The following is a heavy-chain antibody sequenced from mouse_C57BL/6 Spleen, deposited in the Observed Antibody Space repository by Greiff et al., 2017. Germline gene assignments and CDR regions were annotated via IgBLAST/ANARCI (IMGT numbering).Heavy chain of an antibody. CDR3: TRDRSSDYAMDY. CDR2: ISSGGDYI. J-gene: IGHJ4*01. CDR1: GFTFSSYA. Sequence: EVQRVESGEGLVKPGGSLKLSCAASGFTFSSYAMSWVRQTPEKRLEWVAYISSGGDYIYYADTVKGRFTISRDNARNTLYLQMSSLKSEDTAMYYCTRDRSSDYAMDYWGQGPSVTVSS. D-gene: IGHD3-2*02. V-gene: IGHV5-9-1*02.